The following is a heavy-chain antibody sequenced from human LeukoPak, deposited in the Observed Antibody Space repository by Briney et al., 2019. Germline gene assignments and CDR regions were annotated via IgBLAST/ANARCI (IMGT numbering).Heavy chain of an antibody. CDR2: ISSSSSYI. Sequence: GGSLRLSCAASGFTFSSYSMNWVRQAPGKGLEWVSSISSSSSYIYYADSVKGRFTISRDNAKNSLYLQMNSLRAEDTAVYYCARQPEYSSGWYRGAWYFDLWGRGTLVTVSS. CDR1: GFTFSSYS. D-gene: IGHD6-19*01. J-gene: IGHJ2*01. V-gene: IGHV3-21*04. CDR3: ARQPEYSSGWYRGAWYFDL.